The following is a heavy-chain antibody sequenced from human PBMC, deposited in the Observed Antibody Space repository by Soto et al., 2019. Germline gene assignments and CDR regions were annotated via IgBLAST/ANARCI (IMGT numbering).Heavy chain of an antibody. V-gene: IGHV1-69*13. Sequence: SVKVSCKASGGTFSSYAISWVRQAPGQGLEWMGGIIPIFGTANYAQKFQGRVTITADESTSTAYMELSSLRSEDTAVYYCARVGVPEMATHYFDYWGQGTLITVSS. CDR3: ARVGVPEMATHYFDY. J-gene: IGHJ4*02. CDR2: IIPIFGTA. D-gene: IGHD2-2*01. CDR1: GGTFSSYA.